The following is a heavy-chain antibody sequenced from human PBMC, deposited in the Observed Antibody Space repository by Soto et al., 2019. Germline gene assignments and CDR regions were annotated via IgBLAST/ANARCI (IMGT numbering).Heavy chain of an antibody. CDR2: IYWDDDK. V-gene: IGHV2-5*02. J-gene: IGHJ3*02. CDR3: AHAEDAGTIAFDI. D-gene: IGHD2-8*01. Sequence: QITLKESGPTLVKPTQTLTLTCTFSGFSLSASGVGVGWIRQPPGKALEWIALIYWDDDKRYSPSLKSRLTITNDPSRILVVLRMSNMDPVDTATYYCAHAEDAGTIAFDIWAQGAMVTVSS. CDR1: GFSLSASGVG.